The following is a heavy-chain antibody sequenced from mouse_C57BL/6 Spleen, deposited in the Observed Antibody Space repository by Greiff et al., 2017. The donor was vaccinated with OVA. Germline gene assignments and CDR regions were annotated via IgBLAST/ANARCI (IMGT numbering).Heavy chain of an antibody. D-gene: IGHD2-5*01. CDR2: IYPGNSDT. CDR1: GYTFTSYW. CDR3: TRYYSNPYAMDY. Sequence: EVQLQQSGTVLARPGASVKMSCKTSGYTFTSYWMHWVKQRPGQGLEWIGAIYPGNSDTSYNQKFKGKAKLTAVTSASTAYMELSSLTNEDSAVYYCTRYYSNPYAMDYWGQGTSVTVSS. J-gene: IGHJ4*01. V-gene: IGHV1-5*01.